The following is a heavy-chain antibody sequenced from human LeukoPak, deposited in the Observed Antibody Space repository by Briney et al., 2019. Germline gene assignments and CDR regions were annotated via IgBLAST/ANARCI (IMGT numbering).Heavy chain of an antibody. Sequence: GGSLRLSCAASGFTFSSYWMHWVRQAPGKGLVWVSRISSDGSSTTYADSVKGRFTISRDNAKNTLYLQMNSLRAEDTALYYCARGRSITLLRGVAMSDGFDIWGQGAMAAVSS. CDR3: ARGRSITLLRGVAMSDGFDI. J-gene: IGHJ3*02. CDR2: ISSDGSST. D-gene: IGHD3-10*01. V-gene: IGHV3-74*01. CDR1: GFTFSSYW.